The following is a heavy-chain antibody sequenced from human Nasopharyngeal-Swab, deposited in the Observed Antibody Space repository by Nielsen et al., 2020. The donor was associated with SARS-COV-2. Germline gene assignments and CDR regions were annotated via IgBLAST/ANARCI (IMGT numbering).Heavy chain of an antibody. CDR1: GFTFSSYD. V-gene: IGHV3-13*01. CDR3: ARTYAAEDYYYGMDV. CDR2: IGTAGDT. J-gene: IGHJ6*02. D-gene: IGHD4-17*01. Sequence: GGSLRLSCAASGFTFSSYDMHWVRQATGKGLEWVLAIGTAGDTYYPGSVKGRYTISRENAKNSLYLQMNSLRAGDTAVYYCARTYAAEDYYYGMDVWGQGTTVTVSS.